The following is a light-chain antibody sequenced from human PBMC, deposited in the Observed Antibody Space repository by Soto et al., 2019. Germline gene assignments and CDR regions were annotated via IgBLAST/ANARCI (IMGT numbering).Light chain of an antibody. CDR3: LQDYGYPQT. J-gene: IGKJ2*01. CDR1: QDIGTD. Sequence: AIQMTQSPSSLSASVGDRVTITCRASQDIGTDLGWYQQKPGKAPNLLISAASGLQTGVPSRFSGSGSGTDFTLTISSLQPEDFATYYCLQDYGYPQTCGQGTNLEIK. V-gene: IGKV1-6*01. CDR2: AAS.